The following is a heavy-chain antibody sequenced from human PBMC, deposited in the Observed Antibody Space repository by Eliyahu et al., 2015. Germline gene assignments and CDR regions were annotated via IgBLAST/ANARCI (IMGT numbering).Heavy chain of an antibody. Sequence: EVQLVESGGGLVQPGGSXRLSCPASGFTFSTYSMNWVRQAPGKGLEWLSYISSSDSTIYYADSVKGRFTISRDNAKNSLYLQMNSLRDEDTAVYYCARVIDYGGNYWGQGTLVTVSS. CDR3: ARVIDYGGNY. J-gene: IGHJ4*02. CDR1: GFTFSTYS. V-gene: IGHV3-48*02. CDR2: ISSSDSTI. D-gene: IGHD4-23*01.